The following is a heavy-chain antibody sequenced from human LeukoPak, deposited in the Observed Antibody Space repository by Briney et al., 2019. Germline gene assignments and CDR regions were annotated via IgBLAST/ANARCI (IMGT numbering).Heavy chain of an antibody. J-gene: IGHJ4*02. Sequence: SETLSLTCAVYGGSFSGYYWSWIRQPPGKGLEWIGEINHSGSTNYNPSLKSRVTISVDTSKNQFSLKLSSVTAADTAVYYCARVRYSSGWYLGGANFDYWGQGTLVTVSS. CDR1: GGSFSGYY. D-gene: IGHD6-19*01. V-gene: IGHV4-34*01. CDR2: INHSGST. CDR3: ARVRYSSGWYLGGANFDY.